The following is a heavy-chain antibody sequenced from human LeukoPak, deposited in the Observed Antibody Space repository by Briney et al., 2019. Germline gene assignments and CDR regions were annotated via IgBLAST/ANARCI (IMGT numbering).Heavy chain of an antibody. D-gene: IGHD4-23*01. CDR2: IKQDGSEK. J-gene: IGHJ3*02. CDR1: GFTFSSYW. CDR3: ARDRLYYGGNPDAFDI. V-gene: IGHV3-7*01. Sequence: PGGSLRLSCAASGFTFSSYWMSWVRQAPGKGLEWVANIKQDGSEKYYVDSVKGRFTISRDNAKNSLYLQMNSLRAEDMAVYYCARDRLYYGGNPDAFDIWGQGTMVTVSS.